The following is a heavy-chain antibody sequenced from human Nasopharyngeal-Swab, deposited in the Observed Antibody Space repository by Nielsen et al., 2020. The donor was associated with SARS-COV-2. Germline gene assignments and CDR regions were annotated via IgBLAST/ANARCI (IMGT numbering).Heavy chain of an antibody. D-gene: IGHD5-24*01. J-gene: IGHJ4*02. CDR3: ARQALGRDGYINPDY. CDR2: IYPGDSDN. CDR1: EYSFTSYW. V-gene: IGHV5-51*01. Sequence: GESLKISCNGSEYSFTSYWIGWVRQMPGKGLEWMGIIYPGDSDNRYSPSFQGQVTISADKSISTAYLQWRSLKASDTAMYYCARQALGRDGYINPDYWGQGTLVTVSS.